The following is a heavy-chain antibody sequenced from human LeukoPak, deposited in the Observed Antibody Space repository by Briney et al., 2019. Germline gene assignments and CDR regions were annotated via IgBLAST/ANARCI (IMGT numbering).Heavy chain of an antibody. D-gene: IGHD2-21*01. V-gene: IGHV1-69*10. CDR3: AMVGVIPD. CDR2: FIPVHDTA. CDR1: GGTFTKYV. Sequence: GASVKVSCKASGGTFTKYVISWVREAPGEGLEWMGRFIPVHDTANYAHKFQGRVILTADKSTSTAYMELTSLRSEDTGVYYCAMVGVIPDWGQGTLITVSS. J-gene: IGHJ1*01.